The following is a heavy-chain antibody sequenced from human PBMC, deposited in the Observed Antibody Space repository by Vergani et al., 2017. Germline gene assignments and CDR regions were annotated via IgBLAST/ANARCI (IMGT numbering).Heavy chain of an antibody. CDR2: ISSSSSTI. CDR3: ARGRITIFGVVIPLDAFDI. D-gene: IGHD3-3*01. CDR1: GFTFSSYS. Sequence: EVQLVESGGGLVQPGGSLRLSCAASGFTFSSYSMNWVRQAPGKGLEWVPYISSSSSTIYYADSVKGRFTISRDNAKNSLYLQMNSLRAEDTAVYYCARGRITIFGVVIPLDAFDIWGQGTMVTVSS. V-gene: IGHV3-48*01. J-gene: IGHJ3*02.